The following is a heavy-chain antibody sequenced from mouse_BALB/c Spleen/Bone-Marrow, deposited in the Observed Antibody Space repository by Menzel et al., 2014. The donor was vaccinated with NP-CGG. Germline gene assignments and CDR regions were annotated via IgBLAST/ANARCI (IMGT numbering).Heavy chain of an antibody. CDR3: ARRADSSGYVDAMDY. CDR2: ISTYYGDA. D-gene: IGHD3-2*01. J-gene: IGHJ4*01. CDR1: GYTFTDYA. Sequence: VQLQQSGAELVRPGVSVKISCKGSGYTFTDYAMHWVKQSHAKSLEWIGVISTYYGDASYNQKSKGKATMTVDKSSSTAYMELARLTSEDSAIYYCARRADSSGYVDAMDYWGQGTSVTVSS. V-gene: IGHV1S137*01.